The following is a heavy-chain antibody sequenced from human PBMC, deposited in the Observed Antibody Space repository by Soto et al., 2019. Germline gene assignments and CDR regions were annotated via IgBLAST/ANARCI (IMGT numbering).Heavy chain of an antibody. V-gene: IGHV3-23*01. CDR2: ISGSGGST. Sequence: GSLRLSCAASGFTFSSYAMSWVRQAPGKGLEWVSAISGSGGSTYYAGSVKGRFTISRDNAKNTLYLQMNSLRAEDTAVYYCVRTSLVVAAATREDYWGQGTLVTVSS. CDR3: VRTSLVVAAATREDY. D-gene: IGHD2-15*01. CDR1: GFTFSSYA. J-gene: IGHJ4*02.